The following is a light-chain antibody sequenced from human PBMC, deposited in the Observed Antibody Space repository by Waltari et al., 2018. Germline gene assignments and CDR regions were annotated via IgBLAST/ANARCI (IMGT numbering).Light chain of an antibody. CDR1: QTLLYSSNNKNY. CDR2: WAS. CDR3: QQYYSTPPT. J-gene: IGKJ5*01. Sequence: DIVMTHSPDSLAVSLGERATINCKSSQTLLYSSNNKNYLAWYQQKPGQPPKLLIYWASARESGVPDRFSGSGSGTDFTLTISSLQAEDVAVYYCQQYYSTPPTFGQGTRLEIK. V-gene: IGKV4-1*01.